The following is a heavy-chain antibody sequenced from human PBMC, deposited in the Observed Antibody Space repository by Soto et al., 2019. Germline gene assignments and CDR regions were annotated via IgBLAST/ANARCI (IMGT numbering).Heavy chain of an antibody. CDR1: GFTFSSYD. Sequence: EVQLVESGGGLVQPGGSLRLSCAASGFTFSSYDMHWVRQATGKGLEWVSAIGTAGDTYYPGSVKGRFTISRENAKNSLYLQMNSLRAEETAVYYCARDRMGSGYCHYWGQGTLVTVSS. V-gene: IGHV3-13*01. CDR3: ARDRMGSGYCHY. J-gene: IGHJ4*02. D-gene: IGHD2-15*01. CDR2: IGTAGDT.